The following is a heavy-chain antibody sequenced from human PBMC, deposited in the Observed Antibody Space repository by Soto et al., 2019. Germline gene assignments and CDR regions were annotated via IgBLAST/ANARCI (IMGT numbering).Heavy chain of an antibody. Sequence: EVPLVESGGGLVRPGGSLRLSCAASGFTFSYYWMHWVRQAPGKGLVWVSRIHSDGSSTTYADFEKGRFIISRDNARNTVDLQMNSVRVEDTAVYYCARGDRGAFDLWGQGTVVTVSS. J-gene: IGHJ3*01. CDR3: ARGDRGAFDL. CDR2: IHSDGSST. CDR1: GFTFSYYW. V-gene: IGHV3-74*01. D-gene: IGHD1-26*01.